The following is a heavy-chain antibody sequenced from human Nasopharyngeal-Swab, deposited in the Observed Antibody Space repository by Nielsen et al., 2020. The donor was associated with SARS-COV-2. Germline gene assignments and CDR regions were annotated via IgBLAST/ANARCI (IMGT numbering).Heavy chain of an antibody. J-gene: IGHJ4*02. Sequence: GESLKISCVASKFIFSYYYMSWIRQAPGKGLEWVSYISSSSSTIYYADSVKGRFTISRDNAKNSLYLQMNSLRDEDTAVYYCARLVADSSGWGFDYWGQGTLVTVSS. D-gene: IGHD6-19*01. V-gene: IGHV3-11*04. CDR1: KFIFSYYY. CDR2: ISSSSSTI. CDR3: ARLVADSSGWGFDY.